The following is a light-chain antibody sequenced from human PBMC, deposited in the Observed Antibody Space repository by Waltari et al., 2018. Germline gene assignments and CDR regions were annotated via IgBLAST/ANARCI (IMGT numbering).Light chain of an antibody. CDR3: QLYATSPALI. CDR1: QSVSSTY. Sequence: EIVLTQAPGTLSLSPGLRATLSCRASQSVSSTYLAWYQQKPGQAPRLLIYGASTRATGIPDRFSGSGSGTDFTLTISRLEPEDFAVYYCQLYATSPALIFGGGTKVEIK. V-gene: IGKV3-20*01. J-gene: IGKJ4*01. CDR2: GAS.